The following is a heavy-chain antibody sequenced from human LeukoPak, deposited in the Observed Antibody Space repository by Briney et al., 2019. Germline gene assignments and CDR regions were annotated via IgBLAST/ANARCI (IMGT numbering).Heavy chain of an antibody. V-gene: IGHV3-30*18. CDR2: ISYDGSNK. D-gene: IGHD1-26*01. J-gene: IGHJ4*02. CDR3: AKAHRQWELLVVVDY. CDR1: GFTFSSYG. Sequence: GGSLRLSRAASGFTFSSYGMHWVRQAPGKGLEWVAVISYDGSNKYYADSVKGRFTISRDNSKNTLYLQMNSLRAEDTAVYYCAKAHRQWELLVVVDYWGQGTLVTVSS.